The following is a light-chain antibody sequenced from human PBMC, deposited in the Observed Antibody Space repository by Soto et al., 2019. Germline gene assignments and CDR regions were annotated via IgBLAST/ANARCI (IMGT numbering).Light chain of an antibody. V-gene: IGLV1-47*01. CDR3: AAWDDSLSGL. Sequence: QPVLTQPPSASGTPGQRVTISCSGSRSNMGRNYVYWYQQFPGTAPKLLIYKNNQRPSGVPDRFSGSKSGTSASLAISGLRFEDEADYYCAAWDDSLSGLFGGGTKLTVL. CDR2: KNN. CDR1: RSNMGRNY. J-gene: IGLJ2*01.